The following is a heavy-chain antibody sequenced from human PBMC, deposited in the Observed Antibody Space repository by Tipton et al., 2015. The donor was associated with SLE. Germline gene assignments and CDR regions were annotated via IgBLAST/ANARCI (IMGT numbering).Heavy chain of an antibody. CDR1: GGSFSGYY. Sequence: SLRLSCAVYGGSFSGYYWSWVRQAPGKGLEWVSAISGSGGSTYYADSVKGRFTISRDNSKNTLSLQMNSLRVEDTAEYYCAVGSDCSQWGQGTLVTVSS. J-gene: IGHJ4*02. V-gene: IGHV3-23*01. CDR3: AVGSDCSQ. D-gene: IGHD2-21*02. CDR2: ISGSGGST.